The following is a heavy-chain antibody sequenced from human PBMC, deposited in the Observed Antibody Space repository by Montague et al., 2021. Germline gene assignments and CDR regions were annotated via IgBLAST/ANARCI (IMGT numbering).Heavy chain of an antibody. CDR1: GGPFTGYY. J-gene: IGHJ5*02. CDR3: ARGPRGYGSGSRFDP. CDR2: IDHKETV. V-gene: IGHV4-34*01. Sequence: SETLSLTCAVYGGPFTGYYWSWIRQSSGKGLEWIGEIDHKETVTLNPSLKSRVIISLDTSKNHFSLNMTSVTAADTATYYCARGPRGYGSGSRFDPWGQGTLIVVSS. D-gene: IGHD3-10*01.